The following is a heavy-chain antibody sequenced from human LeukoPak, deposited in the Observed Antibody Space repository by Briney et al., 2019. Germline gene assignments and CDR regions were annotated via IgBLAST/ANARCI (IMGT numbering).Heavy chain of an antibody. CDR2: INPNSDDT. CDR3: ARDSTPDPLTAFDI. J-gene: IGHJ3*02. Sequence: ASARVSCKASEYIFTDYHIHWVRQAPGQGLEWMGYINPNSDDTNYAQKFQGRVTMTRDTSITTAYMELSRLTSDDTAVYYCARDSTPDPLTAFDIWGQGTMVTVSS. CDR1: EYIFTDYH. V-gene: IGHV1-2*02. D-gene: IGHD2-15*01.